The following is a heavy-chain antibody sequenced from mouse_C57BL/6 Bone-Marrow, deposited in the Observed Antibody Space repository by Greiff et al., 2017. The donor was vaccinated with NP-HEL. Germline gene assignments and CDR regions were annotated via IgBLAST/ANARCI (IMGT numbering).Heavy chain of an antibody. D-gene: IGHD2-3*01. Sequence: EVKLVESGPELVKPGASVKISCKASGYSFTDYNMNWVKQSTGKSLEWIGVINPNYGTTSYNQKFKGKATLTVDQSSSTAYMQLNSLTSEDSAVYYCARLPDGYPYYYAMDYWGQGTSVTVSS. V-gene: IGHV1-39*01. CDR3: ARLPDGYPYYYAMDY. CDR1: GYSFTDYN. CDR2: INPNYGTT. J-gene: IGHJ4*01.